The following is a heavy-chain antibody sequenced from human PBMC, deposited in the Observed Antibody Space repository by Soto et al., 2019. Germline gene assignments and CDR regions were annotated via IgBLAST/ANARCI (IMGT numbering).Heavy chain of an antibody. CDR3: ARELLYGSGSRDFHYYGLDV. CDR1: GFSFSSYG. D-gene: IGHD3-10*01. V-gene: IGHV3-33*01. J-gene: IGHJ6*02. CDR2: IWFDGSKQ. Sequence: QVQLVESGGGVVQPGRSLRLSCAASGFSFSSYGIHWVRQAPGKGLQWVAVIWFDGSKQYYADSVKGRFTVSRDNSKNNLYLQMNSLRAEDKAVYYCARELLYGSGSRDFHYYGLDVWGQGTTVTVSS.